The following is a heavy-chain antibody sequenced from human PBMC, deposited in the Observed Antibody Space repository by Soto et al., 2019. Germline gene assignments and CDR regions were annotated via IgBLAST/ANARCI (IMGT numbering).Heavy chain of an antibody. CDR2: ISYDGSNK. CDR1: GFTFSSYA. D-gene: IGHD3-22*01. J-gene: IGHJ3*02. Sequence: GGSLRLSCAASGFTFSSYAMHWVRQAPGKGLEWVAVISYDGSNKYYADSVKGRFTISRDNSKNTLYLQMNSLRAEDTAVYYCARVAGNMYYYDSSGPYAFDIWGQGTMVT. CDR3: ARVAGNMYYYDSSGPYAFDI. V-gene: IGHV3-30-3*01.